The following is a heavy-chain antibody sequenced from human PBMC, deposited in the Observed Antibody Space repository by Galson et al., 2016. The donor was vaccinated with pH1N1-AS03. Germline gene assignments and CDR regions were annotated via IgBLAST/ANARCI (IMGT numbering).Heavy chain of an antibody. CDR2: ISYREGK. V-gene: IGHV4-39*01. CDR1: GDSISNNYY. J-gene: IGHJ4*02. Sequence: ETLSLTCTVSGDSISNNYYWGWIRQPPGKGLEWIGSISYREGKYYNPSLESRVTMSVDTSKNQLSLKLSSVTAADTAVYYCARLEVAGTWGDYWGQGTLVTVSS. CDR3: ARLEVAGTWGDY. D-gene: IGHD6-19*01.